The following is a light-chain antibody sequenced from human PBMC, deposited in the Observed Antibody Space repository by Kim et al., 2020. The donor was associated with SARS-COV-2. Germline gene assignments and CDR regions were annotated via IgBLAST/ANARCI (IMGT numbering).Light chain of an antibody. Sequence: SSELTQDPAVSVALGQTVRITCQGDSLTKYDVSWYQQKPGQAPVLVISVENNRPSGIPDRFSGSSSGNTASLTITGAQAEDEADYYCNSRDSNNNVVFGGGTKLSVL. CDR1: SLTKYD. CDR2: VEN. V-gene: IGLV3-19*01. CDR3: NSRDSNNNVV. J-gene: IGLJ2*01.